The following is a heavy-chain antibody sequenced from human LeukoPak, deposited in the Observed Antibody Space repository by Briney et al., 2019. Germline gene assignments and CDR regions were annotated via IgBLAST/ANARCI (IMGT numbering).Heavy chain of an antibody. V-gene: IGHV1-3*03. CDR2: INAGNGNT. J-gene: IGHJ4*02. CDR1: GYTFTSYG. Sequence: ASVKVSCKASGYTFTSYGVSWVRQAPGQRLEWMGWINAGNGNTKYSQEFQGRVTITRDTSASTAYMELSSLRSEDMAVYYCARVAVEDYVWGSYRFFDYWGQGTLVTVSS. CDR3: ARVAVEDYVWGSYRFFDY. D-gene: IGHD3-16*02.